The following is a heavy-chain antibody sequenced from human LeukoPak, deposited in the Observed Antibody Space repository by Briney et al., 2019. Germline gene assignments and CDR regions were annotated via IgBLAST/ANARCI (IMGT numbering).Heavy chain of an antibody. V-gene: IGHV3-21*01. CDR3: ARLLSGTPDY. CDR2: ISSSSSYI. CDR1: GFTFSSYA. D-gene: IGHD1-26*01. J-gene: IGHJ4*02. Sequence: GGSLRLSCAASGFTFSSYAMTWVRQAPGKGLEWVSSISSSSSYIYYADSVKGRFTISRDNAKNSLYLQMNSLRAEDTAVYYCARLLSGTPDYWGQGTLVTVSS.